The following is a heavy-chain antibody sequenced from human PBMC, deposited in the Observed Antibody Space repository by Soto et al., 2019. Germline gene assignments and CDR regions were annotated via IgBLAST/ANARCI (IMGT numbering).Heavy chain of an antibody. CDR2: IWHDGSQK. CDR3: EGRDDPFHV. CDR1: GLTFSNYG. J-gene: IGHJ3*01. Sequence: QVQLVESGGGVVQPERSLRLSCVATGLTFSNYGIHWVRQAPGRGLEWVAVIWHDGSQKYSADSVRGRFTISRDNSKNTLYLQMNSLRAEDKSVYYCEGRDDPFHVWGQGTMVTVSS. V-gene: IGHV3-33*01.